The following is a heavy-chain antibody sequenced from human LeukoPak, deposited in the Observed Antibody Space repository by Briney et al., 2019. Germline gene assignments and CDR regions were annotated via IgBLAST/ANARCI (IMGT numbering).Heavy chain of an antibody. Sequence: GGSLRLSCAASGFTFSSYAVSWVRQAPGKGLEWVSAISGSGGSTYYADSVKGRFTISRDNSKNTLYLQMNSLRAEDTAVYYCAKGRLGIRERALYYWGQGTLVTVSS. D-gene: IGHD7-27*01. CDR3: AKGRLGIRERALYY. V-gene: IGHV3-23*01. J-gene: IGHJ4*02. CDR2: ISGSGGST. CDR1: GFTFSSYA.